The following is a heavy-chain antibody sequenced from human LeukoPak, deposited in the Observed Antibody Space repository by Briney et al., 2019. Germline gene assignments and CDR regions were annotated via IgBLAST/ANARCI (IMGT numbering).Heavy chain of an antibody. Sequence: GGSLRLSCAASGFSFSSYVMHWVRQAPGKGLEWVAVISYDGSNKYYADSVKGRFTISRDNSKNTLYLQMNSLRAEDTAVYYCARTPPPMAYCGGDCYSGFDYWGQGTLVTVSS. CDR1: GFSFSSYV. CDR3: ARTPPPMAYCGGDCYSGFDY. V-gene: IGHV3-30-3*01. CDR2: ISYDGSNK. J-gene: IGHJ4*02. D-gene: IGHD2-21*02.